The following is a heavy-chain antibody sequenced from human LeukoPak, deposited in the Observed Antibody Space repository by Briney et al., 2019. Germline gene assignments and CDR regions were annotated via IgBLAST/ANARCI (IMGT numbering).Heavy chain of an antibody. V-gene: IGHV1-18*01. CDR3: ARDKYRVDAFDI. CDR2: ISAYNGNT. J-gene: IGHJ3*02. Sequence: EASVTVSCTASGYTFTSYGISWVRRAPGQGLEWMGWISAYNGNTNYAQKLQGRVTMTTDTSTSTAYMELRSLRSDDTAVYYCARDKYRVDAFDIWGQGTMVTVSS. CDR1: GYTFTSYG. D-gene: IGHD3-16*02.